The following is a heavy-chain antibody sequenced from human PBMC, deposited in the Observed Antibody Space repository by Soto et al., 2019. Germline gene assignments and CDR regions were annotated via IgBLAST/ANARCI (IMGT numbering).Heavy chain of an antibody. CDR2: IIPIFGTA. D-gene: IGHD5-12*01. CDR3: ARVDSGYDRGWFDP. Sequence: SVKVSCKASGVTFSSYAISWVRQAPGQGLEWMGGIIPIFGTANYAQKFQGRVTITADESTSTAYMELSSLRSEDTAVYYCARVDSGYDRGWFDPWGQGTLVTVSS. CDR1: GVTFSSYA. J-gene: IGHJ5*02. V-gene: IGHV1-69*13.